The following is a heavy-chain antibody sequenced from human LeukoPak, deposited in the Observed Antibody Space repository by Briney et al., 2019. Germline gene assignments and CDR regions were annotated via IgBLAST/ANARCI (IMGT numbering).Heavy chain of an antibody. Sequence: SETLSLTCTVSGGSISSSSYYWGWIRQPPGKGLEWIGSIYYSGSTYYNPSLKSRVTISVDTSKNQFSLKLSSVTAADTAVYYCARQGYFDWGNAFDIWGQGTMVTVSS. J-gene: IGHJ3*02. CDR3: ARQGYFDWGNAFDI. CDR2: IYYSGST. V-gene: IGHV4-39*01. CDR1: GGSISSSSYY. D-gene: IGHD3-9*01.